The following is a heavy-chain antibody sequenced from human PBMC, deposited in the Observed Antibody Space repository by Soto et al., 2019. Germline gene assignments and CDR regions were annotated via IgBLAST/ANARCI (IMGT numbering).Heavy chain of an antibody. CDR1: TCVDFC. V-gene: IGHV3-11*01. Sequence: TCVDFCVRCIRKDQGKGLEWVSYISSSGSTIYYADSVKGRFTISRDNAKNTLYLQMNSLRAEDTAVYYCARVFFFKAGDDIGDL. CDR2: ISSSGSTI. D-gene: IGHD3-3*01. J-gene: IGHJ2*01. CDR3: ARVFFFKAGDDIGDL.